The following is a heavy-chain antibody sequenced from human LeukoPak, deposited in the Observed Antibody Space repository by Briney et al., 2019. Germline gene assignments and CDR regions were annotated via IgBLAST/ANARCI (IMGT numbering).Heavy chain of an antibody. CDR3: ARRAGAYSHPYDY. CDR2: INPSGGRT. J-gene: IGHJ4*02. CDR1: GGTFSSYA. D-gene: IGHD4/OR15-4a*01. V-gene: IGHV1-46*01. Sequence: ASVKVSCKASGGTFSSYAISWVRQAPGQGLEWMGIINPSGGRTTYAQKFQGRVTMTRDMSTSTIYMELSSLRSEDTAVYYCARRAGAYSHPYDYWGQGTLVTVSS.